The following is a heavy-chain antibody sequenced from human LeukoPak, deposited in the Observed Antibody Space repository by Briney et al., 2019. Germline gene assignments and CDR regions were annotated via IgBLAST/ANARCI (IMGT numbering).Heavy chain of an antibody. CDR2: IYYSGST. CDR3: TRDGRQLDLDAFDI. J-gene: IGHJ3*02. CDR1: GGSISSSSYY. V-gene: IGHV4-39*07. D-gene: IGHD5-24*01. Sequence: TSETLSLTCTVSGGSISSSSYYWGWIRQPPGKGLEWIGSIYYSGSTYYNPSLKSRVTISVDTSKNQFSLKLSSVTAANTAVYYCTRDGRQLDLDAFDIWGQGTMVTVSS.